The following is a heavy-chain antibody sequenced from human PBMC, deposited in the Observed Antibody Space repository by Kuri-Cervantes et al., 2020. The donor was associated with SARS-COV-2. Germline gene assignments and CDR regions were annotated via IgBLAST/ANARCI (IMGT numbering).Heavy chain of an antibody. Sequence: GGSLRLSCAASGLTFSGHWIHWVRQAPGKGLVWVSRINPDGSYTNNADSVKGRFTLSRDNAKNMLFLQMNSLRVEDTAVYYCARVIYDSSAYYLDHWGQGTLVTVSS. CDR1: GLTFSGHW. J-gene: IGHJ4*02. V-gene: IGHV3-74*01. CDR3: ARVIYDSSAYYLDH. CDR2: INPDGSYT. D-gene: IGHD3-22*01.